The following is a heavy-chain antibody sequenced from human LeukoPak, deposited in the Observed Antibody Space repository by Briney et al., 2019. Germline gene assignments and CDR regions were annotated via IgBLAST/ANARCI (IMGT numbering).Heavy chain of an antibody. CDR2: IWYDGSNK. CDR1: GFTFSSYG. Sequence: GGSLRLSCAASGFTFSSYGMHWVRQAPGKGLEWVAVIWYDGSNKYYADSVKGRFTISRDNAKNTLYLQMNSLRAEDTAVYYCARGIYGGNSRWFDPWGQGTLVTVSS. D-gene: IGHD4-23*01. CDR3: ARGIYGGNSRWFDP. J-gene: IGHJ5*02. V-gene: IGHV3-33*01.